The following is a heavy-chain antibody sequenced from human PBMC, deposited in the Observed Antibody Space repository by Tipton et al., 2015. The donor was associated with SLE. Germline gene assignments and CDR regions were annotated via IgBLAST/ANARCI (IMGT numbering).Heavy chain of an antibody. CDR1: GGSISSYY. CDR2: IYYSGST. D-gene: IGHD6-13*01. V-gene: IGHV4-59*07. CDR3: AGFIAAAGSFDY. J-gene: IGHJ4*02. Sequence: TLSFTCTVSGGSISSYYWSWIRQPPGKGLEWIGYIYYSGSTNYNPSLKSRVTISVDTSKNQFSLKLSSVTAADTAVYYCAGFIAAAGSFDYWGQGTLVTVSS.